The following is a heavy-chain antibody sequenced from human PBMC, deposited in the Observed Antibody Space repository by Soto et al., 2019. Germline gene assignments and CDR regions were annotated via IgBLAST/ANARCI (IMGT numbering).Heavy chain of an antibody. Sequence: QVQLQQWGAGLLKPSETLSLTCAVYGGSFSGYYWSWIRQPPGKGLEWIGEINHSGSTNYIPSLRSPVTLSVDTVKNQFSLKLSSVTAADTAVYYCARGGTVVVPAATYPFDYWCQGTLVTVSS. CDR2: INHSGST. D-gene: IGHD2-2*01. CDR1: GGSFSGYY. CDR3: ARGGTVVVPAATYPFDY. V-gene: IGHV4-34*01. J-gene: IGHJ4*02.